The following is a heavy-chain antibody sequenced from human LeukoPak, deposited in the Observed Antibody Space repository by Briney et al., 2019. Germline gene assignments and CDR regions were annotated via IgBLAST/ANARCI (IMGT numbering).Heavy chain of an antibody. CDR2: ISSSSSYI. V-gene: IGHV3-21*01. CDR3: ASSDLADYYYYGMDV. J-gene: IGHJ6*02. Sequence: GGSLRLSCAASGFTFSSYSMSWVRQAPGKGLEWVSSISSSSSYIYYADSVKGRFTISRDNAKNSLYLQMNSLRAEDTAVYYCASSDLADYYYYGMDVWGQGTTVTVSS. CDR1: GFTFSSYS. D-gene: IGHD2-21*02.